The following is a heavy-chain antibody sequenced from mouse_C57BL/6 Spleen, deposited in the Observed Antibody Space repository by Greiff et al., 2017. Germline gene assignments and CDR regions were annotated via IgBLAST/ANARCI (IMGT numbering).Heavy chain of an antibody. CDR1: GYTFTDYY. Sequence: VQLQQSGPELVKPGASVKISCKASGYTFTDYYMNWVKQSHGKSLEWIGDINPNNGGTSYNQKVKGKATLTVDKSSSTAYMELRSLTSEDSAVYYCARDAVVTTRYFDYWGQGTTLTVSS. J-gene: IGHJ2*01. V-gene: IGHV1-26*01. CDR2: INPNNGGT. D-gene: IGHD1-1*01. CDR3: ARDAVVTTRYFDY.